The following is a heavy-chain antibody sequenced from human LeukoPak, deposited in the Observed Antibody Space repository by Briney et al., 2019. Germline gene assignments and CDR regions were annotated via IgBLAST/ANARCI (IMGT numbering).Heavy chain of an antibody. V-gene: IGHV3-23*01. D-gene: IGHD6-13*01. Sequence: RGSLRLSCVASGFTFINYAMTWLRQTPGRGLEWVSAISGSGGSTYYADSVKGRFTISRDNSKNTLYLQMNSLRAEDTAVYYCAKDLSSWGDYYYMDVWGKGTTVTVSS. CDR1: GFTFINYA. CDR3: AKDLSSWGDYYYMDV. CDR2: ISGSGGST. J-gene: IGHJ6*03.